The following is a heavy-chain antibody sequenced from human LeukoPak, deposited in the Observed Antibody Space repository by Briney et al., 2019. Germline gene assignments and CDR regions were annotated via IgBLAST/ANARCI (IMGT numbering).Heavy chain of an antibody. CDR1: GGSFSGYY. Sequence: SETLSLTCAVYGGSFSGYYWSWIRQPPGKGLEWIGEINHSGSTDYNPSLKSRVTISVDTSKNQFSLKLSSVTAADTAVYYCARAPLLWFGETLYDAFDIWGQGTMVTVSS. D-gene: IGHD3-10*01. CDR2: INHSGST. V-gene: IGHV4-34*01. CDR3: ARAPLLWFGETLYDAFDI. J-gene: IGHJ3*02.